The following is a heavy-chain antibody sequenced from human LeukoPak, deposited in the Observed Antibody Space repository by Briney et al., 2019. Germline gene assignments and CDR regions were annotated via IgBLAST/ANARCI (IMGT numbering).Heavy chain of an antibody. D-gene: IGHD6-19*01. V-gene: IGHV1-69*04. CDR2: IILILGIA. Sequence: ASVKVSCKASGGTFSSYAISWVRQAPGQGLEWMGRIILILGIANYAQKFQGRVTITADKSTSTAYMELSSLRSEDTAVYYCARGDGSGWYLEWGQGTLVTVSS. CDR3: ARGDGSGWYLE. J-gene: IGHJ4*02. CDR1: GGTFSSYA.